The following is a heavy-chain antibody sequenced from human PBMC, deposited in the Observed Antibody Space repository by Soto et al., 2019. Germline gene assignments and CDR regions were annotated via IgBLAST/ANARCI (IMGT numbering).Heavy chain of an antibody. Sequence: EVQLVESGGGLVQPGGSLRLSCAASGFTFSSYWMSWVRQAPGKGLEWVANIKQDGSEKYYVDSVKGRFTISRDNAKNSLYLQMNSLRAEDTAVYYCARELVVVVAATWEYWGQGTLVTVSS. CDR3: ARELVVVVAATWEY. D-gene: IGHD2-15*01. V-gene: IGHV3-7*01. CDR2: IKQDGSEK. CDR1: GFTFSSYW. J-gene: IGHJ4*02.